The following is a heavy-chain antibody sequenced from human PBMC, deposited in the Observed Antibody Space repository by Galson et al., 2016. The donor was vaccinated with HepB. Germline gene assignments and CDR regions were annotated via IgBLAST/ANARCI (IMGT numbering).Heavy chain of an antibody. CDR3: ARVGGSYFNWFDP. J-gene: IGHJ5*02. D-gene: IGHD3-16*01. Sequence: ETLSLTCAVYGGSFSGYYWSWVRQPPGKGLEWIGEINHSGNTIYNPSLKSRVTIFVDTSKKQFSLRLNSVTAADTAVYYCARVGGSYFNWFDPWGQGTLVTVSS. CDR2: INHSGNT. CDR1: GGSFSGYY. V-gene: IGHV4-34*01.